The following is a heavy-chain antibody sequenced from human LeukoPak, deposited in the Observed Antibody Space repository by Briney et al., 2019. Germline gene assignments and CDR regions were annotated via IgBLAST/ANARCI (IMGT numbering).Heavy chain of an antibody. CDR2: IFRAGNT. Sequence: SETLSLTCAVSGYSISSGYYWGWTRPPPGKGLEWIGTIFRAGNTYYNPSLKSRVTIQVDTSKNKLPRKLSSVTAGDRGTYYCDRLVTQFGIDYWGQGTLVTVSS. D-gene: IGHD3-16*01. V-gene: IGHV4-38-2*01. CDR3: DRLVTQFGIDY. J-gene: IGHJ4*02. CDR1: GYSISSGYY.